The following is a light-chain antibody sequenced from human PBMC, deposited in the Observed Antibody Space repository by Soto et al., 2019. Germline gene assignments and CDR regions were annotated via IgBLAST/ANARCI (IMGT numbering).Light chain of an antibody. CDR2: AAS. Sequence: DIQMTQSPFSLSASVGDRVNITCRASQSISNYLNWYQQKPGRAPKLLIYAASTLQSGVPSRFSGNGSGTDFALTISSLQHDDFATYSCHQIYGTRTFGPGTKVDIK. CDR1: QSISNY. J-gene: IGKJ1*01. CDR3: HQIYGTRT. V-gene: IGKV1-39*01.